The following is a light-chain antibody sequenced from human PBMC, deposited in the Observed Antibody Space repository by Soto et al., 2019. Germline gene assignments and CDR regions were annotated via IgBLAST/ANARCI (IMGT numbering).Light chain of an antibody. CDR2: KVS. J-gene: IGKJ5*01. V-gene: IGKV2-30*02. CDR3: MQETHWPIT. CDR1: QSLVHSDGNTY. Sequence: DVVMTQSPLSLPVTLGQPASISFRSSQSLVHSDGNTYFSWFQQRPGRSPRRLIYKVSNRDSGVPARFSGSGSGTDFALKISRVEAEDVGVYYCMQETHWPITFGQGTRLEIK.